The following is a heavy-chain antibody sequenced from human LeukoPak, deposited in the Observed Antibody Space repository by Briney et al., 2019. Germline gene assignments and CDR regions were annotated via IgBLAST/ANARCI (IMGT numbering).Heavy chain of an antibody. CDR3: ARGPYGSGSYYIGY. V-gene: IGHV4-31*03. CDR2: IYYSGST. J-gene: IGHJ4*02. CDR1: GGIISSGGYY. Sequence: SETLSLTCTVSGGIISSGGYYWSWIRQHPGKGLEWFGYIYYSGSTYYNPSLKSRVTISVDTSKNQFSLKLSSVTAADTAVYYCARGPYGSGSYYIGYWGQGTLVTVSS. D-gene: IGHD3-10*01.